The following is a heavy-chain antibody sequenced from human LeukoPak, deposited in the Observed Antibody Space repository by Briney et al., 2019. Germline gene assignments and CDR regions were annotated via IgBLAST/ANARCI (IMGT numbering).Heavy chain of an antibody. CDR1: GFTFSTYA. V-gene: IGHV3-23*01. J-gene: IGHJ4*02. Sequence: HPGGSLRLSCAASGFTFSTYAITWVRQGPGKGLEWVSAIRPDGDRTYYANSVRGRFTISRDNSKDTVYLQINGLRVEDTAVYYCAREQSGTRGWCTVDYWGQGTMVSVSS. CDR2: IRPDGDRT. D-gene: IGHD6-19*01. CDR3: AREQSGTRGWCTVDY.